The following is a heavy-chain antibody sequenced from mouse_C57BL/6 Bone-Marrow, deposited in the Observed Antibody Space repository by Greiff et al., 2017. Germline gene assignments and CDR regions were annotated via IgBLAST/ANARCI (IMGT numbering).Heavy chain of an antibody. Sequence: EVKLQESGTVMARPGASVKMSCKTSGYTFTSYWMHWVKQRPGQGLEWIGAIYPGNSDPSYNQKFKGQAKLTAVTSASTAYMELSSLTNEDSAVYYCTRTPLWLRRYYYAMDYWGQGTSVTVSS. J-gene: IGHJ4*01. D-gene: IGHD2-2*01. CDR1: GYTFTSYW. CDR3: TRTPLWLRRYYYAMDY. CDR2: IYPGNSDP. V-gene: IGHV1-5*01.